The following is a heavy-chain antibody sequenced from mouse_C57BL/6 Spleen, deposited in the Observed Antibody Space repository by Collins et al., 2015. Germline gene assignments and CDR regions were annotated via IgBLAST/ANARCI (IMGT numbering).Heavy chain of an antibody. V-gene: IGHV1-19*01. Sequence: EVQLQQSGPVLVKPGASVKMSCKASGYTFTDYYMNWVKQSHGKSLEWIGVINPYNGGTSYNQKFKGKATLTVDKSSSTAYMELNSLTSEDSAVHYCARVLTAQATWFAYWGQGTLVTVSA. CDR3: ARVLTAQATWFAY. CDR1: GYTFTDYY. J-gene: IGHJ3*01. D-gene: IGHD3-2*02. CDR2: INPYNGGT.